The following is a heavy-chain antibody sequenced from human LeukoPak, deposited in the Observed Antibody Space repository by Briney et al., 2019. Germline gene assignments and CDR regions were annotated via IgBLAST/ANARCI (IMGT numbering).Heavy chain of an antibody. D-gene: IGHD3-22*01. CDR3: ARDLYYYDSSGRFDP. J-gene: IGHJ5*02. CDR2: INSDGSST. CDR1: GFTFSNYA. Sequence: GGSLRLSCAASGFTFSNYAMNWVRQGPAKGLVWVSRINSDGSSTSYADSVKGRFTISRDNAKNTLYLQMNSLRAEDTAVYYCARDLYYYDSSGRFDPWGQGTLVTVSS. V-gene: IGHV3-74*01.